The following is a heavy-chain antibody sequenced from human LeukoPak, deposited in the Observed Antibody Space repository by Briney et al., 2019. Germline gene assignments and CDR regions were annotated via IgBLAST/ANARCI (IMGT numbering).Heavy chain of an antibody. CDR1: GFTFSSYS. CDR3: ARTLRHYGSMIFAPSFDY. J-gene: IGHJ4*02. D-gene: IGHD3/OR15-3a*01. Sequence: GGSLRLSCAASGFTFSSYSMNWVRQAPGKGLEWVSSISSSSSSYIYYADSVKGRFTISRDNAKNSLYLQMNSLRAEDTAIYYCARTLRHYGSMIFAPSFDYWGQGTLVTVSS. V-gene: IGHV3-21*01. CDR2: ISSSSSSYI.